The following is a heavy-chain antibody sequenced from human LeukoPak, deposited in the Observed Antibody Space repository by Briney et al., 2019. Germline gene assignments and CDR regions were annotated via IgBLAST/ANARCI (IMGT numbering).Heavy chain of an antibody. J-gene: IGHJ4*02. CDR2: ISSSSSNI. CDR3: ARVEVGY. D-gene: IGHD3-10*01. CDR1: GFTFSSYN. Sequence: GGSLRLSCAASGFTFSSYNMNWVRQAPGKGLEWVSSISSSSSNIYYADSVKGRFTISRDNAKNSLYLQMNSLRAEDAAVYYCARVEVGYWGQGTLVTVSS. V-gene: IGHV3-21*01.